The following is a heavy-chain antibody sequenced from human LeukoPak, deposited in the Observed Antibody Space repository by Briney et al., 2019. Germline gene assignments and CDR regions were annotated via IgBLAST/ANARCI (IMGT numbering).Heavy chain of an antibody. V-gene: IGHV1-2*02. CDR2: INPHSGGT. Sequence: GASVKVSCKASGYTFTDYYMHWVRQAPGQGLEWMGWINPHSGGTNYAQRFQGRVTMTRDTSIRTAYMELSRLRSDDTAVYYCARGRDRGASTPFDYWGQGTLVTVSS. CDR3: ARGRDRGASTPFDY. D-gene: IGHD1-26*01. CDR1: GYTFTDYY. J-gene: IGHJ4*02.